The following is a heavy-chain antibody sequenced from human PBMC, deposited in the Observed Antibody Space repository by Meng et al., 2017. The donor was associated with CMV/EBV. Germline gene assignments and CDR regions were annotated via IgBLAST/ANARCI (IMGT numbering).Heavy chain of an antibody. Sequence: DVQVVESGGVVVQPGGSLRLSCAASRFTFDDYTMHWVRQAPGKGLEWVSLISWDGGSTYYADSVKGRFTISRDNSKNSLYLQMNSLRTEDTALYYCAKGPGENWFDPWGQGTLVTVSS. CDR2: ISWDGGST. CDR1: RFTFDDYT. V-gene: IGHV3-43*01. J-gene: IGHJ5*02. CDR3: AKGPGENWFDP. D-gene: IGHD3-10*01.